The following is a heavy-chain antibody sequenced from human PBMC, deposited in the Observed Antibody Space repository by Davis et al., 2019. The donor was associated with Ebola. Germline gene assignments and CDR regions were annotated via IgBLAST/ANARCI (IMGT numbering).Heavy chain of an antibody. Sequence: AASVKVSCKTSAYTLNAYSIHWVRQAPGQRPEWMGLINADSDKTRFSQKFQGRVTITRHTSASTAYMELTSLISEGTAVYYCATGLRVGQQLAPLLHWGQGTLVIVSS. CDR2: INADSDKT. V-gene: IGHV1-3*01. J-gene: IGHJ4*02. CDR1: AYTLNAYS. D-gene: IGHD6-13*01. CDR3: ATGLRVGQQLAPLLH.